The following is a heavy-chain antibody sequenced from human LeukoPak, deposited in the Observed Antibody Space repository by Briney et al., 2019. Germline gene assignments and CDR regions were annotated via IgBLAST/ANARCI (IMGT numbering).Heavy chain of an antibody. CDR1: GFTFSSYG. D-gene: IGHD4-17*01. V-gene: IGHV3-30*18. Sequence: GGSLRLSCAASGFTFSSYGMHWVRQAPGKGLEWVAVISYDGSNKYYADSVKGRFTISRDNSKNTLYPQMNSLRAEYTAVYYCAKELYGDNGGYWGQGTLVTVSS. J-gene: IGHJ4*02. CDR3: AKELYGDNGGY. CDR2: ISYDGSNK.